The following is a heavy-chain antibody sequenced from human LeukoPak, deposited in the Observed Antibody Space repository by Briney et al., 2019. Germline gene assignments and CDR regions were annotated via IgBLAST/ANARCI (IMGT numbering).Heavy chain of an antibody. Sequence: GRSLRLSCAASGFTFSSYAMHWVRQAPGKGLEWVAVISYDGSNKYYADSVKGRFTISRDNAKNSLYLQMNSLRAEDTAVYYCARSQYYDFWSGPLDAFDIWGQGTMVTVSS. D-gene: IGHD3-3*01. CDR3: ARSQYYDFWSGPLDAFDI. CDR2: ISYDGSNK. V-gene: IGHV3-30-3*01. CDR1: GFTFSSYA. J-gene: IGHJ3*02.